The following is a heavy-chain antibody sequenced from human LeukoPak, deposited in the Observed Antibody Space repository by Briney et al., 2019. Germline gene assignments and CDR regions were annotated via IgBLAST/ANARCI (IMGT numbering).Heavy chain of an antibody. J-gene: IGHJ6*03. CDR2: IIPIFGTA. CDR3: ARGAEWSPYYYYYYMDV. V-gene: IGHV1-69*05. D-gene: IGHD3-3*01. CDR1: GGTFSSYA. Sequence: SVKVSCKASGGTFSSYAISWVRQAPGQGLEWMGGIIPIFGTANYAQKFQGRVTITTDESTSTAYMELSSLRSEDTAVYYCARGAEWSPYYYYYYMDVWGKGTTVTVSS.